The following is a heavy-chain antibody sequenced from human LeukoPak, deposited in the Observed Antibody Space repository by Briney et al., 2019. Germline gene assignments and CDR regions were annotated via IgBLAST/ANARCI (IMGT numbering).Heavy chain of an antibody. CDR3: ARDLVWNDVPFFDY. D-gene: IGHD1-1*01. J-gene: IGHJ4*02. Sequence: GGSLRLSCAASGSTFSDYYMSWIRQTPGKGLEWVSYISRSGSTKYYADSVKGRFDISRDDAKNSLYLQMNSLRAEDTAMYYCARDLVWNDVPFFDYWGQGTLVTVSS. CDR1: GSTFSDYY. CDR2: ISRSGSTK. V-gene: IGHV3-11*04.